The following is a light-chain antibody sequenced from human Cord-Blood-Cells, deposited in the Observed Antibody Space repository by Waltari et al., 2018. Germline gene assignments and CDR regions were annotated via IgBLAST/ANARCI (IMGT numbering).Light chain of an antibody. Sequence: QSALTQPRSVSGSPGQPVTISCTGTSSDVGGYHYVPWYQQHPGKAPKLMIYDVSKRPSGVPDRFSGSKSGNTASLTISGLQAEDEADYYCCSYAGSYTVVFGGGTKLTVL. CDR3: CSYAGSYTVV. J-gene: IGLJ2*01. CDR1: SSDVGGYHY. CDR2: DVS. V-gene: IGLV2-11*01.